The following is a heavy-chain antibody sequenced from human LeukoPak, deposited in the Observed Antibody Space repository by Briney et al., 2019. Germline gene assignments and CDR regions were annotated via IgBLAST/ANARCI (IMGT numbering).Heavy chain of an antibody. D-gene: IGHD2-15*01. Sequence: SVTVSCTASGGTFSSCAISWVRQAPGQGLEWMGGIIPIFGTANYAQKFQGRVTITADESTSTAYMELSSLRSEDTAVYYCARGVRSDCYSCFDYWGQGTLVTVSS. CDR1: GGTFSSCA. CDR3: ARGVRSDCYSCFDY. CDR2: IIPIFGTA. J-gene: IGHJ4*02. V-gene: IGHV1-69*13.